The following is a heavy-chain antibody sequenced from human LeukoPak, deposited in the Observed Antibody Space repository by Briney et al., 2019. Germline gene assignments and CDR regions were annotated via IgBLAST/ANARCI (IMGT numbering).Heavy chain of an antibody. J-gene: IGHJ4*02. CDR1: GFTFSDYY. CDR3: ARAGYCSSTSCYVSL. V-gene: IGHV3-11*04. CDR2: ISSSGSTI. Sequence: GSLRLSCAASGFTFSDYYMSWIRQAPGKGLEWVSYISSSGSTIYYADSVKGRFTISRDNAKNSLYLLMNSLRVEDTAVYYCARAGYCSSTSCYVSLWGQGTLVTVSS. D-gene: IGHD2-2*03.